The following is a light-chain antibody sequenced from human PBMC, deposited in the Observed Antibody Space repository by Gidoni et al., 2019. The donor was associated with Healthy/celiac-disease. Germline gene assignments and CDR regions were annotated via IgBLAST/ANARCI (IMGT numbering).Light chain of an antibody. Sequence: EIVLTQSPGTLYLSPGERATLSCRARQSVSSSYLAWYQQKPGQAPRLLISGASSRATGIPDRFSGSGSGTDFTLTISRLEPEDFAVYYCQQYGSSPRSFGQGTKLEIK. CDR3: QQYGSSPRS. CDR1: QSVSSSY. V-gene: IGKV3-20*01. CDR2: GAS. J-gene: IGKJ2*04.